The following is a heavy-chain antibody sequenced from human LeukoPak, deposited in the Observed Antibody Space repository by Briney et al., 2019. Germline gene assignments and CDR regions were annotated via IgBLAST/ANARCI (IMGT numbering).Heavy chain of an antibody. J-gene: IGHJ5*02. V-gene: IGHV6-1*01. CDR1: GDSVSSNSAA. CDR3: VREQQLPWVYWFDP. Sequence: LQTLSLTCAISGDSVSSNSAAWNWIRQSPSRGLEWLGRTYYRSKWYNDYAVSVKSRITINPDTSKNQFSLQLNSVTPEDTAVYYCVREQQLPWVYWFDPWGQGTLVTVSS. CDR2: TYYRSKWYN. D-gene: IGHD6-13*01.